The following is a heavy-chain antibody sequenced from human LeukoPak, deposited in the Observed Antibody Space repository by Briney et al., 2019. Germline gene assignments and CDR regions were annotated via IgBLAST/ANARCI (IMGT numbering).Heavy chain of an antibody. CDR3: ARWGLSGDYSYLDY. Sequence: SLAVSLTYADCVGCFSGYYLSWLGQPPGKGRDGMGEINHSGSTNYNPSLKSRVTISVDTSRNQFSLKLTSVTAADTAVYYCARWGLSGDYSYLDYWGQGTLVTVSS. D-gene: IGHD1-26*01. J-gene: IGHJ4*02. CDR2: INHSGST. CDR1: VGCFSGYY. V-gene: IGHV4-34*01.